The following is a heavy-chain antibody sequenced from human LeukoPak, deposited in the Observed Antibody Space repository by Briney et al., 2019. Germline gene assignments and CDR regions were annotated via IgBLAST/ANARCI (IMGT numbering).Heavy chain of an antibody. D-gene: IGHD3-9*01. CDR3: ARASLTVQYRGLRWFDP. CDR2: IFYSGIT. J-gene: IGHJ5*02. V-gene: IGHV4-59*01. Sequence: SETLSLTCTVSGGSISSYYWSWIRQPPGKGLEWVGYIFYSGITNYNPSLKSRVTISVDTSKNQFSLKLSSVTAADTAVYYCARASLTVQYRGLRWFDPWGQGTLVTVSS. CDR1: GGSISSYY.